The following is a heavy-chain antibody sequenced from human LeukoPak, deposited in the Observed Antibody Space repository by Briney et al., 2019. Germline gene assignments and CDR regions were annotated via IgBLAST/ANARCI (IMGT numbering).Heavy chain of an antibody. V-gene: IGHV3-11*01. D-gene: IGHD6-13*01. CDR2: ISSSGSTT. Sequence: GGSLGLSCAASGFIFSDYYMSWVRQAPGKGLEWVAYISSSGSTTYYADSVKGRFTISRDNAKNSLYLQMNSLRAEDTAVYYCAREYSSSWYAGGYWGQGTLVTVSS. J-gene: IGHJ4*02. CDR1: GFIFSDYY. CDR3: AREYSSSWYAGGY.